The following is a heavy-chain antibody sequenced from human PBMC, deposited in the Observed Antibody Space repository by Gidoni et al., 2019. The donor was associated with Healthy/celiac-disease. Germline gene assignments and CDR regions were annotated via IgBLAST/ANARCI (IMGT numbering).Heavy chain of an antibody. CDR3: ASQSGPRYCSGGSCYSVVDY. J-gene: IGHJ4*02. CDR1: GFPFSSYS. Sequence: EVQLVESGGGLVKPVGSLRLSCSASGFPFSSYSINWVRQAPGKGPGWVSSISSSSSDIYYADSVKGRFTISRDNAKNSLYLQMNSLRAEDTAVYYCASQSGPRYCSGGSCYSVVDYWGQGTLVTVSS. V-gene: IGHV3-21*01. D-gene: IGHD2-15*01. CDR2: ISSSSSDI.